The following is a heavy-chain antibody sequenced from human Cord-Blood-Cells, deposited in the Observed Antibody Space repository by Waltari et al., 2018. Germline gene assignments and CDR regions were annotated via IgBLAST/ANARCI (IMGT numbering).Heavy chain of an antibody. J-gene: IGHJ5*02. V-gene: IGHV3-15*01. Sequence: EVQLVESGGGLVKPGGSLRLSCAASGFTFRNAWMGWVRQAPGKGLEWVGRIKSKTDGGTTDYAAPVKGRFTISRDDSKNTLYLQMNSLKTEDTAVYYCTTDSTGGADNWFDPWGQGTLVTVSS. CDR2: IKSKTDGGTT. D-gene: IGHD7-27*01. CDR3: TTDSTGGADNWFDP. CDR1: GFTFRNAW.